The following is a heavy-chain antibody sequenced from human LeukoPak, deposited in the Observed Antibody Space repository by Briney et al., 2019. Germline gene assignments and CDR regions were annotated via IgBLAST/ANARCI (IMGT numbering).Heavy chain of an antibody. V-gene: IGHV4-59*08. D-gene: IGHD6-13*01. Sequence: SETLSLTCTVSGGSISSYYWSWIRQPPGKGLEWIGYIYYSGSTNYNPSLKSRVTISVDTSKNQFSLKLSSVTAADTAVYYCARHEVETGYSSSLFRFGAVADPYYGMDVWGQGTTVTVSS. CDR2: IYYSGST. CDR1: GGSISSYY. J-gene: IGHJ6*02. CDR3: ARHEVETGYSSSLFRFGAVADPYYGMDV.